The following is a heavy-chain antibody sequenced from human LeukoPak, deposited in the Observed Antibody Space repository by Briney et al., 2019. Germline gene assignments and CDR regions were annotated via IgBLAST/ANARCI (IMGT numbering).Heavy chain of an antibody. D-gene: IGHD6-19*01. V-gene: IGHV4-39*01. CDR1: GGSISSSSYY. Sequence: SETLSLTCTVSGGSISSSSYYWGWIRQPPGKGLEWIGGSYYSGATYDNPSLKSRVTISVDTSKNQFALKLSSVTAADTAVYYGAEARYPEIAVAGIDPGNWFDPWGQGTLVTVSS. J-gene: IGHJ5*02. CDR3: AEARYPEIAVAGIDPGNWFDP. CDR2: SYYSGAT.